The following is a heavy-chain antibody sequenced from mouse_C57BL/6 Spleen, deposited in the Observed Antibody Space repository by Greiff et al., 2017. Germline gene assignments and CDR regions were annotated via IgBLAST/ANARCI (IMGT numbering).Heavy chain of an antibody. CDR3: ASKGDGSSY. V-gene: IGHV1-59*01. CDR2: IDPSDSYT. J-gene: IGHJ2*01. CDR1: GYTFTSYW. D-gene: IGHD1-1*01. Sequence: QVQLQQSGAELVRPGTSVKLSCKASGYTFTSYWMHWVKQRPGQGLEWIGVIDPSDSYTNYNQKFKGKATLTVDTSSSTAYMQLSSLTSEDSAVYYCASKGDGSSYWGQGTTLTVSS.